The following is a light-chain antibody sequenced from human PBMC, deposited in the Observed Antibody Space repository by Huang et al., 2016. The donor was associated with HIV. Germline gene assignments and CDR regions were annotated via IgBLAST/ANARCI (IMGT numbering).Light chain of an antibody. CDR1: ESVSGT. V-gene: IGKV3-15*01. CDR2: GAS. Sequence: EIVMTQSPATLSVSPGERATLSRRASESVSGTLARYQQKPGQAPRLLISGASTRATGMHAGFGGSGFGTEFTLTISSLQSEDFAVYYCQQYNNWHRAFGQGTKVEIQ. CDR3: QQYNNWHRA. J-gene: IGKJ1*01.